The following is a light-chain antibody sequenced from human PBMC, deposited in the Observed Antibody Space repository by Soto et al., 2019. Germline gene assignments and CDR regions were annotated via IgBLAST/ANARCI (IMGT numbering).Light chain of an antibody. CDR1: QSVSSY. CDR2: DAS. V-gene: IGKV3-11*01. J-gene: IGKJ5*01. CDR3: KKRSHWYT. Sequence: EIVMTQSPATLSLSPGERATLSCRASQSVSSYLAWYQQKPGQAPRLLIYDASNRATGIPARFSGSGSGTDFTLTSSSREPEDFAVYYCKKRSHWYTLGQGTRRESK.